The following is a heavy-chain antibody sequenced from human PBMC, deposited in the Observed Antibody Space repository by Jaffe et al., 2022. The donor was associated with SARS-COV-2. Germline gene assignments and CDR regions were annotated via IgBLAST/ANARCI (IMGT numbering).Heavy chain of an antibody. CDR3: ARDVHAVAGPHYYYYGMDV. D-gene: IGHD6-19*01. J-gene: IGHJ6*02. V-gene: IGHV4-4*07. Sequence: QVQLQESGPGLVKPSETLSLTCTVSGGSISSYYWSWIRQPAGKGLEWIGRIYTSGSTNYNPSLKSRVTMSVDTSKNQFSLKLSSVTAADTAVYYCARDVHAVAGPHYYYYGMDVWGQGTTVTVSS. CDR2: IYTSGST. CDR1: GGSISSYY.